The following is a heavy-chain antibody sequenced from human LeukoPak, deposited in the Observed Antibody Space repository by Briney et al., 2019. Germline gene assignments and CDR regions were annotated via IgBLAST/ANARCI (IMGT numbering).Heavy chain of an antibody. J-gene: IGHJ6*02. Sequence: SVKVSCKASGYTFTSYAMNWVRQAPGQGLEWMGGIIPIFGTANYAQKFQGRVTITADESTSTAYMELSSLRSEDTAVYYCAREITMVRGVIILYYYGMDVWGQGTTVTVSS. V-gene: IGHV1-69*13. CDR2: IIPIFGTA. D-gene: IGHD3-10*01. CDR3: AREITMVRGVIILYYYGMDV. CDR1: GYTFTSYA.